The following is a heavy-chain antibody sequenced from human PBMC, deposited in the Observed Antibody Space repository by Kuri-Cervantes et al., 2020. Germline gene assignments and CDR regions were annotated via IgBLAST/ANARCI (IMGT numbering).Heavy chain of an antibody. CDR3: ARDSGSGDRYYYYYGMDV. CDR2: IYYSGST. CDR1: GGSISSSSYY. Sequence: SETLSLTCTVSGGSISSSSYYWGWIRQPPGKGLEWIGSIYYSGSTYYNPSLKSRVTISVDTSKNQFSLKLSSVTAADTAVYYCARDSGSGDRYYYYYGMDVWGQGTTVTVSS. D-gene: IGHD3-10*01. V-gene: IGHV4-39*07. J-gene: IGHJ6*02.